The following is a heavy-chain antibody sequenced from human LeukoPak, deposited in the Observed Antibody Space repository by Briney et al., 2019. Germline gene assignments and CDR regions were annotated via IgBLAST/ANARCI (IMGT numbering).Heavy chain of an antibody. D-gene: IGHD3-22*01. Sequence: SGPTLVNPTQTLTLTCTFSGFSLRRSGMCVSWIRQPPGKALEWLARIDWDDDKYYSTSLKTRLTLSKDTSKNQMVLTMINMDPVDTATYYCARISDHYDSSGYSVFDYWGQGILVTVSS. CDR2: IDWDDDK. J-gene: IGHJ4*02. CDR1: GFSLRRSGMC. V-gene: IGHV2-70*11. CDR3: ARISDHYDSSGYSVFDY.